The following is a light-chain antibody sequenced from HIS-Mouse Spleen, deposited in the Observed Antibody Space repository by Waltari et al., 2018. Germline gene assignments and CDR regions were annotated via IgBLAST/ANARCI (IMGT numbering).Light chain of an antibody. CDR1: QSVSSH. J-gene: IGKJ2*01. CDR3: QQYNNWPPYT. V-gene: IGKV3-15*01. Sequence: EIVMTQSPATLSVSPGERATLSCRASQSVSSHLDWYQQKPGQAPRLLIYGASTRATGIPARFSGSGSGTEFTLTISSMQSEDFAVYYCQQYNNWPPYTFGQGTKLEIK. CDR2: GAS.